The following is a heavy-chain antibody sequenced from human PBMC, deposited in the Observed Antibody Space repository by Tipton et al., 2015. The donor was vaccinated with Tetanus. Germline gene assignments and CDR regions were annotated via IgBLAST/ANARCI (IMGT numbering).Heavy chain of an antibody. CDR1: GGSVSSGSYY. Sequence: TLPLTCTVSGGSVSSGSYYWSWIRQPPGKGLEWIGYIYYSGSTNYNPSLKSRVTISVDTSKNQFSLKLSSVTAADTAVYYCARGAPTPGPHYDIVTGYQPSAFDIWGQGTMVTVSS. CDR2: IYYSGST. D-gene: IGHD3-9*01. V-gene: IGHV4-61*01. CDR3: ARGAPTPGPHYDIVTGYQPSAFDI. J-gene: IGHJ3*02.